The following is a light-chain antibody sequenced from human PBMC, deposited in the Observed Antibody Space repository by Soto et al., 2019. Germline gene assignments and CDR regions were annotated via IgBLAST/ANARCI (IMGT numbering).Light chain of an antibody. CDR1: SSNIGNNA. Sequence: QSVLTQPPSVSEAPRQRVTISCSGSSSNIGNNAVNWYQQLPGKAPKLLIYYDDLLPSGVSDRFSGSKSGTSASLAISGLQSEDGADYYCAPWAATLNGPVFGGGTKLPAL. J-gene: IGLJ2*01. CDR2: YDD. V-gene: IGLV1-36*01. CDR3: APWAATLNGPV.